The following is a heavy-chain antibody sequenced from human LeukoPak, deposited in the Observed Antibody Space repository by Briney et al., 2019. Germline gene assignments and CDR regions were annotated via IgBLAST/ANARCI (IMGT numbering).Heavy chain of an antibody. CDR3: ARDLTMIDGY. V-gene: IGHV1-2*02. D-gene: IGHD3-22*01. CDR2: IDPNSGGT. CDR1: GYTFTGYY. Sequence: ASVKVSCKASGYTFTGYYMHWVRQAPGQGLEWMGWIDPNSGGTNYARKFQGRVTMTRDASISTAYMELSRLRSDDTAVYYCARDLTMIDGYWGQGTLVTVSS. J-gene: IGHJ4*02.